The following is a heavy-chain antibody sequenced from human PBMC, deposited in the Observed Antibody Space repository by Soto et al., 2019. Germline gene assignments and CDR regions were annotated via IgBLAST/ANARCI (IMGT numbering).Heavy chain of an antibody. V-gene: IGHV3-43D*03. CDR2: ITADGSDS. Sequence: GGSLRLSCSTSGFTFEDYAVHWVRQSSRKGLEWVSFITADGSDSYYADSVKGRFTISIDNTKGSFYLQMDRLRLEDTAIYYCAKAKFYFDSSPFDSWGQGTLVTVSS. CDR3: AKAKFYFDSSPFDS. D-gene: IGHD1-26*01. CDR1: GFTFEDYA. J-gene: IGHJ5*01.